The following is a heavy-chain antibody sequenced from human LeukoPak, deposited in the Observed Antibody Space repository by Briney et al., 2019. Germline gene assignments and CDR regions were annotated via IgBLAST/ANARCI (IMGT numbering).Heavy chain of an antibody. CDR3: TKDLTGEVDY. V-gene: IGHV3-74*01. CDR1: GFTFSDYY. J-gene: IGHJ4*02. CDR2: INPDGTTT. D-gene: IGHD7-27*01. Sequence: GGSLRLSCAASGFTFSDYYMSWIRQAPGKGLVWVSRINPDGTTTTYADSVKGRFTISRDNAKNTLYLQMNSLRAEDTAVYYCTKDLTGEVDYWGQGTLVTVSS.